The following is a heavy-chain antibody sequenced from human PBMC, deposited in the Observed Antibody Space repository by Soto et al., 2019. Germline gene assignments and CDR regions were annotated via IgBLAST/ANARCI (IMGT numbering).Heavy chain of an antibody. Sequence: PSETLSLTCTVSGGSISSGGYYWSWIRQHPGKGLEWIGYIYYSGSTYYNPSLKSRVTISVDTSKNQFSLKLSSVTAADTAVYYCASLKVVTPMYYFDYWGQGTLVTVYS. CDR2: IYYSGST. CDR1: GGSISSGGYY. V-gene: IGHV4-31*03. D-gene: IGHD2-21*02. CDR3: ASLKVVTPMYYFDY. J-gene: IGHJ4*02.